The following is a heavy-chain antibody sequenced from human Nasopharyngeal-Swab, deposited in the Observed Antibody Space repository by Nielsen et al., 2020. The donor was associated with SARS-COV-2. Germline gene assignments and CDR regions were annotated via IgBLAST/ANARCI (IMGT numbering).Heavy chain of an antibody. D-gene: IGHD3-16*01. Sequence: SGPTLVKPTQTLTLTCTFSGFSLSSSGMGVGVGWIRQSPGKALEWLALILWDDDKRYSRSLKSRLTITKDTSKNQVVLTMTNMDPVDTDTYYCAHVIYDTGFDIWGQGTMVTVSS. CDR1: GFSLSSSGMGVG. J-gene: IGHJ3*02. CDR2: ILWDDDK. CDR3: AHVIYDTGFDI. V-gene: IGHV2-5*02.